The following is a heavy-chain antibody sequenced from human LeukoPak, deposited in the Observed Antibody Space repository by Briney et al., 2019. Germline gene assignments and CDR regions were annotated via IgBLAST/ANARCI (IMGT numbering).Heavy chain of an antibody. CDR2: IIPIFGTA. V-gene: IGHV1-69*05. J-gene: IGHJ5*02. D-gene: IGHD6-19*01. CDR3: VSRTTNSCGRYLGP. Sequence: SVKVSCKASGGTFSSYAISWVRQAPGQGLEWMGRIIPIFGTANYAQKFQGRVTITTDESTSTAYMELSSLRSEDTAVYYCVSRTTNSCGRYLGPWGQGTLVTVSS. CDR1: GGTFSSYA.